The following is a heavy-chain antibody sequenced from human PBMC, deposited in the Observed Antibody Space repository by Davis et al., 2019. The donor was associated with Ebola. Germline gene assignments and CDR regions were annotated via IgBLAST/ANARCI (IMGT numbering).Heavy chain of an antibody. CDR2: IGTAGDT. Sequence: GEPLKISCAASGFTFSSYDMHLVRQATGKGLEWVSAIGTAGDTYYPGSVKGRFTISRENAKNSLYLQMNSLRAEDTAVYYCARRYSGYEDEYYFDYWGQGTLVTVSS. V-gene: IGHV3-13*01. D-gene: IGHD5-12*01. J-gene: IGHJ4*02. CDR1: GFTFSSYD. CDR3: ARRYSGYEDEYYFDY.